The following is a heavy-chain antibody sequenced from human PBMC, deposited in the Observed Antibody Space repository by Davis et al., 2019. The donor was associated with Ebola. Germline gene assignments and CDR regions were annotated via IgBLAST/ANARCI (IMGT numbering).Heavy chain of an antibody. Sequence: GESLKISCAAPGFTFSDYYMSWIRQAPGKGLEWLSYISGGGSTIYYADSVKGRFTISRDNPKNSLYLQRNSLRAEDTAVYYCARAPPSSIAAAGREADYWGQGTLVTVSS. D-gene: IGHD6-13*01. CDR1: GFTFSDYY. J-gene: IGHJ4*02. CDR3: ARAPPSSIAAAGREADY. CDR2: ISGGGSTI. V-gene: IGHV3-11*01.